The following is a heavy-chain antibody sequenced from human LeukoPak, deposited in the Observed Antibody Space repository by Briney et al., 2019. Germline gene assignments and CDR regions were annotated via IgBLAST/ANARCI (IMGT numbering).Heavy chain of an antibody. CDR2: IYYSGST. V-gene: IGHV4-59*01. Sequence: SETLSLTCTVSGGSISSYYWSWIRQPPGKGLEWIGHIYYSGSTNYNPSLKSRVTISVDTSKNQFSLKLSSVTAADTAVYYCARDKKVATPYYWYSMDVWGKGTTVTVSS. J-gene: IGHJ6*03. CDR1: GGSISSYY. CDR3: ARDKKVATPYYWYSMDV. D-gene: IGHD5-12*01.